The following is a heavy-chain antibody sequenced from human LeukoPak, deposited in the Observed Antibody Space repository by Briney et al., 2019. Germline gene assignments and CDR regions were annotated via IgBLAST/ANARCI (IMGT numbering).Heavy chain of an antibody. CDR3: ATYDYGDYGGKFDP. J-gene: IGHJ5*02. Sequence: SETLSLTCTVSGDSISSGDYSWSWIRQPPGKGLEWIGYIYHSGSTYYNPSLKSRVTISVDRSKNQFSLKLSSVTAADTAVYYCATYDYGDYGGKFDPWGQGTLVTVSS. CDR2: IYHSGST. CDR1: GDSISSGDYS. V-gene: IGHV4-30-2*01. D-gene: IGHD4-17*01.